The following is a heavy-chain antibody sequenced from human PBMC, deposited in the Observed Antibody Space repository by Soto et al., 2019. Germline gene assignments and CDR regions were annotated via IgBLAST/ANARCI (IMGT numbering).Heavy chain of an antibody. Sequence: EVQLVESGGGLVQPGESLRLSCAASGFTFGNYWMHWVRQAPGKGLVWVSGINTDGSVTVYVDSVKGRFTISRDNAKKTLYLHMKRLRAEDKDIYHSLRVMQMWGFASWGQGPRFTVS. D-gene: IGHD3-16*01. CDR2: INTDGSVT. CDR3: LRVMQMWGFAS. CDR1: GFTFGNYW. J-gene: IGHJ4*02. V-gene: IGHV3-74*03.